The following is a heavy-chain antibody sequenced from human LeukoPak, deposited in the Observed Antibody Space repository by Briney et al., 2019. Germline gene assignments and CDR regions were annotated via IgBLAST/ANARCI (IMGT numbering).Heavy chain of an antibody. CDR2: IYPGDSDT. V-gene: IGHV5-51*01. CDR3: VRRDITSRYVVWFDP. Sequence: GESLQISCKGSDYTFTSYWIGWARQLPGKGLELMGIIYPGDSDTRYSPSFQGQVTISADKSINTAYLQWSSLKASDTAIYYCVRRDITSRYVVWFDPLGQGAPVTVSP. D-gene: IGHD2-2*01. J-gene: IGHJ5*02. CDR1: DYTFTSYW.